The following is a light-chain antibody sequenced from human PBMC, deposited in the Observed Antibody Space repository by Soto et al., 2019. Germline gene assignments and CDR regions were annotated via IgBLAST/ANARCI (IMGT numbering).Light chain of an antibody. V-gene: IGKV3-15*01. CDR3: QQYSKWHSS. J-gene: IGKJ1*01. CDR2: GAS. Sequence: EIDSTQYIGITPPSHGEGATXSCRASHSVSSKLAWYQQRPGQAPRLLIYGASTRASGIPARFSGSGSGTEFTLIISDLESADSGVYYCQQYSKWHSSFGQGTKVDIK. CDR1: HSVSSK.